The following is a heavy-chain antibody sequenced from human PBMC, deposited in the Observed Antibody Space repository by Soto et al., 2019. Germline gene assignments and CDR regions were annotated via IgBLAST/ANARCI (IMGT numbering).Heavy chain of an antibody. D-gene: IGHD2-2*01. V-gene: IGHV3-30*18. CDR2: ISYDGSNK. J-gene: IGHJ6*02. CDR1: GFTFSSYG. CDR3: AKAVGYCSSTSCRHYGMDV. Sequence: PGGSLRLSCAASGFTFSSYGMHWVRQAPGKGLEWVAVISYDGSNKYYADSVKGRFTISRDNSKNTLYLQMNSLRAEDTAVYYCAKAVGYCSSTSCRHYGMDVWAQGTTVTVSS.